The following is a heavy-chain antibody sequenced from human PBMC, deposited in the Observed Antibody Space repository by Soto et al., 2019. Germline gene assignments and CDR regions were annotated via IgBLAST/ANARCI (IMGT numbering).Heavy chain of an antibody. CDR3: ARAGVEEMATILGLFSYYFDY. CDR1: GFTFSDYY. D-gene: IGHD2-21*01. V-gene: IGHV3-11*01. Sequence: QVQLVESGGGLVKPGGSLRLSCAASGFTFSDYYMSWIRQAPGKGLEWVSYISSSGSTIYYADSVKGRFTISRDNAKNSLYLQMNSLRAEDTAVYYCARAGVEEMATILGLFSYYFDYWGQGTLVTVSS. CDR2: ISSSGSTI. J-gene: IGHJ4*02.